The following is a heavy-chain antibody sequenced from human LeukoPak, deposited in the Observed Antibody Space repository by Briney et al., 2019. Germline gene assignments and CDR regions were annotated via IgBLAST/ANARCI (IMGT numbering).Heavy chain of an antibody. CDR3: AREAVDTAMVDY. CDR1: GYTFTSYG. J-gene: IGHJ4*02. Sequence: ASVKVSCMASGYTFTSYGISWVRQAPGQGLEWMGWISAYNGNTNYAQKLQGRVTMTTVTYTSTAYMELRSLRSDDTAVYYCAREAVDTAMVDYWGQGTLVTVSS. V-gene: IGHV1-18*01. CDR2: ISAYNGNT. D-gene: IGHD5-18*01.